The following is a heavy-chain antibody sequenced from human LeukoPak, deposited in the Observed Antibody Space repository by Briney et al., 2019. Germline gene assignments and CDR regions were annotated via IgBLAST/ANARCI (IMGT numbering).Heavy chain of an antibody. D-gene: IGHD3-22*01. CDR2: IYYSGST. V-gene: IGHV4-39*01. CDR3: ARVSFYDSSGYSWDAFDI. J-gene: IGHJ3*02. Sequence: SETLSLTCTVSGGSISSSSYYWGWIRQPPGKGLEWIESIYYSGSTYYNPSLKSRVTISVDTSKNQFSLKLSSVTAADTAVYYCARVSFYDSSGYSWDAFDIWGQGTMVTVSS. CDR1: GGSISSSSYY.